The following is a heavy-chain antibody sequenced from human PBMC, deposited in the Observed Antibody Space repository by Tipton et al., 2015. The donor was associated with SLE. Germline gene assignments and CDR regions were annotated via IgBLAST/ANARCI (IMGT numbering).Heavy chain of an antibody. Sequence: GLVKPSQTLSLTCAISGDSVSSNSAAWNWIRQSPSRGLEWLGRTCYRSKWYNDYALSVKSRITINPDTSKNQFSLQLNSVTPEDTAVYYRARGALRYLAVAYFDCWGQGTLVTVPS. CDR1: GDSVSSNSAA. J-gene: IGHJ4*02. V-gene: IGHV6-1*01. D-gene: IGHD4-17*01. CDR3: ARGALRYLAVAYFDC. CDR2: TCYRSKWYN.